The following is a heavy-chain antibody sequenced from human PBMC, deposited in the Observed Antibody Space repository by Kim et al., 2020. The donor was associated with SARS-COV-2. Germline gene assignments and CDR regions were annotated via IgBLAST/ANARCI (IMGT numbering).Heavy chain of an antibody. D-gene: IGHD3-3*01. J-gene: IGHJ6*02. CDR1: GGSISSSSYY. V-gene: IGHV4-39*01. Sequence: SETLSLTCTVSGGSISSSSYYWGWIRQPPGKGLEWIGSIYYSGSTYYNPSLKSRVTISVDTSKNQFSLKLSSVTAADTAVYYCARPEIYDFWSGSRLHGMDVWGQGTTVTVSS. CDR2: IYYSGST. CDR3: ARPEIYDFWSGSRLHGMDV.